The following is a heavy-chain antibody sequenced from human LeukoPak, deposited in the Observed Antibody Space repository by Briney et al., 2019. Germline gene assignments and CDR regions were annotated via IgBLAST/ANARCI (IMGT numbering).Heavy chain of an antibody. V-gene: IGHV3-21*04. J-gene: IGHJ4*02. D-gene: IGHD1-26*01. CDR1: GFTFSSYS. CDR3: AKTLVPSGIYHEDYFDY. Sequence: GGSLRLSCAASGFTFSSYSMNWVRQAPGKGLEWVSSISGSSYYIYYADSVKGRFTISRDNAKTSLYLQTNSLRVEDTALYYCAKTLVPSGIYHEDYFDYWGQGTLVTVSS. CDR2: ISGSSYYI.